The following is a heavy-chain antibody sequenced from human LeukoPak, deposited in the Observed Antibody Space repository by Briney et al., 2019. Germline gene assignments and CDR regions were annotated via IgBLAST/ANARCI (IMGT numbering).Heavy chain of an antibody. CDR2: IYNSGST. CDR1: GGSISSYY. D-gene: IGHD3-22*01. J-gene: IGHJ4*02. Sequence: SETLSLTCIVSGGSISSYYWSWIRQPPGKGLEWIGYIYNSGSTNYNPSLKSRVTISVDTSKNQFSLKLSSVTAADTAVYYCARGVPSITTIVTPLNYFDYWGQGTLVTVSS. CDR3: ARGVPSITTIVTPLNYFDY. V-gene: IGHV4-59*01.